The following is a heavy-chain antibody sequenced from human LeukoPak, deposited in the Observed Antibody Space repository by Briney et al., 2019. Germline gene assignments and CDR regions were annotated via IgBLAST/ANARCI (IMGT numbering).Heavy chain of an antibody. CDR3: ARGEKVLDYFGY. CDR1: GGSISSRSYY. D-gene: IGHD3-16*01. V-gene: IGHV4-39*01. Sequence: SETLSLTCTVSGGSISSRSYYWGWIRQPPGKGLEWIGKISDSGNTYYSPSLRSRVTISIDMSKNQFSLKLSSVTATDTAVYYCARGEKVLDYFGYWGQGTLVTVSS. J-gene: IGHJ4*02. CDR2: ISDSGNT.